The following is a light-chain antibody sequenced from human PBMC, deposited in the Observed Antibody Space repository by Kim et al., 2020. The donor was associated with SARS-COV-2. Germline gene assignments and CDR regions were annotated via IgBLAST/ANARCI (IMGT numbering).Light chain of an antibody. Sequence: GQRVTFSCSGSSSNIGSNTVNCYQQLPGTAPKLLIYPNNQRPSGVPDRFSGSKSGTSASLAISGLQSEDEADYYCAAWDDSLNGPVFGTGTKVTVL. V-gene: IGLV1-44*01. CDR3: AAWDDSLNGPV. CDR1: SSNIGSNT. J-gene: IGLJ1*01. CDR2: PNN.